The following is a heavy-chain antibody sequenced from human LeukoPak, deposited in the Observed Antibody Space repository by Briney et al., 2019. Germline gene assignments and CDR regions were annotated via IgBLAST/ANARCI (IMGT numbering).Heavy chain of an antibody. D-gene: IGHD2-2*01. CDR1: GGSFSGYY. V-gene: IGHV4-34*01. CDR2: INHSGST. CDR3: ARFARGIVVVPAAMDWIDP. J-gene: IGHJ5*02. Sequence: SETLSLTCAVYGGSFSGYYWSWIRQPPGKGLEWIGEINHSGSTNYNPSLKSRVTISVDTSKNQFSLKLSSVTAADTAVYYCARFARGIVVVPAAMDWIDPWGQGTLVTVSS.